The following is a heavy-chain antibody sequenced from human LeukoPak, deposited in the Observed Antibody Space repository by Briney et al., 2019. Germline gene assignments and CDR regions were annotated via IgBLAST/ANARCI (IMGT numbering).Heavy chain of an antibody. J-gene: IGHJ5*02. V-gene: IGHV4-59*01. CDR1: GVSISSYY. CDR3: ARGGFGELLLDNWFDP. Sequence: SETLSLTCTVSGVSISSYYWSWIRQPPGKGLEWVGYIYYSGSTNYNPSLKSRVTISVDTSKNQFSLKLSSVTAADTAVYYCARGGFGELLLDNWFDPWGQGTLVTVSS. D-gene: IGHD3-10*01. CDR2: IYYSGST.